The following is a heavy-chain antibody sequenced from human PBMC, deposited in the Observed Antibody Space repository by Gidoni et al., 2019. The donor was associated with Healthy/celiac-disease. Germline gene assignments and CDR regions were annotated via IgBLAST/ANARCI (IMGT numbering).Heavy chain of an antibody. D-gene: IGHD3-10*01. CDR2: IYWDDDK. CDR1: GFSLSTSGVG. J-gene: IGHJ5*02. V-gene: IGHV2-5*02. Sequence: QITLKESGPTLVKPTQTLTLTCTFSGFSLSTSGVGVGWIRQPPGKALEWLALIYWDDDKRYSPSLKSRLTITKDTSKNQVVLTMTNMDPVDTATYYCAHSLVATYYYGSGSYNWFDPWGQGTLVTVSS. CDR3: AHSLVATYYYGSGSYNWFDP.